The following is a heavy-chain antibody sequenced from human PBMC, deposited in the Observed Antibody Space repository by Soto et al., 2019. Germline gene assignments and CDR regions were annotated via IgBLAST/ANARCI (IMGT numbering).Heavy chain of an antibody. J-gene: IGHJ4*02. CDR3: ARDLGTGTDY. CDR1: GDSITNSNW. CDR2: IYHSGAT. D-gene: IGHD1-1*01. V-gene: IGHV4-4*02. Sequence: NPSETLSLTCAVSGDSITNSNWWSWVRQAPGKGLEWIGEIYHSGATTYNPSLKSRANISVDPSNNHFSLKLTSVTAADTAVYFCARDLGTGTDYWGQGTLVTVS.